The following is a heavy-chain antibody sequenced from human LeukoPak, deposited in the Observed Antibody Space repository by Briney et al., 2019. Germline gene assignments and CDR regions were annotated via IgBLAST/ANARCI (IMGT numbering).Heavy chain of an antibody. Sequence: SETLSLTCTVSGGSISSSYSYWGWIRQPPGKGLEWIGNIYYSGSTYYSPSLTSRVTVSVDTSENQFSLKLSSVTAADTAVYYCARGGADIVVVPAAMPAFDIWGQGTMVTVSS. CDR2: IYYSGST. CDR1: GGSISSSYSY. V-gene: IGHV4-39*07. D-gene: IGHD2-2*01. J-gene: IGHJ3*02. CDR3: ARGGADIVVVPAAMPAFDI.